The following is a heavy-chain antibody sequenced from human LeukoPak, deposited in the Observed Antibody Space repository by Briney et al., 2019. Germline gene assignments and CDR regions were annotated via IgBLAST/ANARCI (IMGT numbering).Heavy chain of an antibody. J-gene: IGHJ4*02. CDR3: ARGDLHVFDY. Sequence: GGSLSLSCAASGFTFSDYEINWVRQAPGKGLEWVSCISTSGSTTYYADSVKGRFTISRDNAKNSLFLQMNTLTVEDTAVYYCARGDLHVFDYWGQGTPVTVSS. CDR1: GFTFSDYE. V-gene: IGHV3-48*03. CDR2: ISTSGSTT. D-gene: IGHD2-21*01.